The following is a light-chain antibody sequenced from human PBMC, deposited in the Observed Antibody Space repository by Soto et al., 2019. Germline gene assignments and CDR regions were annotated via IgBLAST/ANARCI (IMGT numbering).Light chain of an antibody. Sequence: DIPMTQSPSTLSASIGDRVTITCRASQSVGDSLAWYQQKPGKAPNILIYGASTLETGVPSRFSGSGSGTDFTLTISGLQPDDFATYFCLQHIGYSWTFGQGTKVEVK. J-gene: IGKJ1*01. CDR2: GAS. CDR1: QSVGDS. CDR3: LQHIGYSWT. V-gene: IGKV1-5*03.